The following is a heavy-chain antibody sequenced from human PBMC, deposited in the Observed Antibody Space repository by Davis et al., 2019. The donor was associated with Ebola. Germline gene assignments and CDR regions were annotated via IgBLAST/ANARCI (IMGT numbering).Heavy chain of an antibody. V-gene: IGHV1-18*04. CDR3: AGAQFPTTSDH. Sequence: AASVKVSCKASGYTFTGYYMHWVRQAPGQGLEWMGWISAYNGNTNYAQKLQGRVTMTTDTSTTTAYMEVGSLTSDDTAVYYCAGAQFPTTSDHWGQGTLVTVSS. D-gene: IGHD1-1*01. CDR1: GYTFTGYY. CDR2: ISAYNGNT. J-gene: IGHJ4*02.